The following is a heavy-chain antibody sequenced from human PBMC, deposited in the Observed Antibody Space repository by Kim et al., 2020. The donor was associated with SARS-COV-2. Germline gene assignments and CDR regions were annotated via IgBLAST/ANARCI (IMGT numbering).Heavy chain of an antibody. J-gene: IGHJ6*02. CDR1: GFTVSSNC. CDR3: GTSLGGSSIVYGMDV. D-gene: IGHD3-10*01. Sequence: GGSLRLSCAASGFTVSSNCMSWVRQAPGKGLEWVSLIYSGGSTSYADSVKGRFTISRDNSKNTLYLQMNSLTAEDTAVYYCGTSLGGSSIVYGMDVWGQG. CDR2: IYSGGST. V-gene: IGHV3-53*01.